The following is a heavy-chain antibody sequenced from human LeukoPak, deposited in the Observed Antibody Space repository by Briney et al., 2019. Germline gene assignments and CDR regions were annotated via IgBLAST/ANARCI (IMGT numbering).Heavy chain of an antibody. V-gene: IGHV3-30*18. Sequence: PGRSLRLSCAASGFTFSSYGMHWVRQAPGKGLEWVAVISYDGSNKYYADSVKGRFTISRDNSKNTLYLQMNSLRAEDTAVYYCAKDLNYYGSGIRSSIDYWGQGTLVTVSS. D-gene: IGHD3-10*01. CDR3: AKDLNYYGSGIRSSIDY. J-gene: IGHJ4*02. CDR1: GFTFSSYG. CDR2: ISYDGSNK.